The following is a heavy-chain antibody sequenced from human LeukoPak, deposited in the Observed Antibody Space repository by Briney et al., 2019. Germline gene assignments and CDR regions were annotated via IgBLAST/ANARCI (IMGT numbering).Heavy chain of an antibody. J-gene: IGHJ4*02. CDR2: IRYDGSNK. V-gene: IGHV3-30*02. CDR1: GFTFSSYG. Sequence: AGGSLRLPCAASGFTFSSYGMHWVRQAPGKGLEWVAFIRYDGSNKYYADSVKGRFTISRDNSKNTLYLQMNSLRAEDTAVYYCAKEEIAAAGFFDYWGQGTLVTVSS. D-gene: IGHD6-13*01. CDR3: AKEEIAAAGFFDY.